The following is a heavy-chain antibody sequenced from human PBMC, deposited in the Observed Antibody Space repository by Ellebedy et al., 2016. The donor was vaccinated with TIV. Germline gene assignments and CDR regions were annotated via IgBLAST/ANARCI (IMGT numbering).Heavy chain of an antibody. V-gene: IGHV3-30*04. CDR1: GFIFSNYA. Sequence: GESLKISCAASGFIFSNYAVNWVRQAPGKGLEWVAVLSNDGIRKYYADSIRGRFTISIDNSKNTVYLQMNSLRSEETAVYSCAREGYSSGSLGDLDYWGQGTLVTVSS. J-gene: IGHJ4*02. CDR3: AREGYSSGSLGDLDY. D-gene: IGHD3-22*01. CDR2: LSNDGIRK.